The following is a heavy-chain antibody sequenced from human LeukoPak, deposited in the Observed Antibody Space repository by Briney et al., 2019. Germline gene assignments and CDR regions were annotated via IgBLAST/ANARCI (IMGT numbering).Heavy chain of an antibody. CDR2: LHYAGST. Sequence: SETLSLTCSVSGTSISSSGYFWGWVRQPPGRGLEWIGSLHYAGSTFYKPSLNSRVTISGDTSKNQFSLRLRSVTAADTAVYYCASLDSSSGWFDPWGHGTLVTVSS. V-gene: IGHV4-39*01. D-gene: IGHD3-22*01. J-gene: IGHJ5*02. CDR1: GTSISSSGYF. CDR3: ASLDSSSGWFDP.